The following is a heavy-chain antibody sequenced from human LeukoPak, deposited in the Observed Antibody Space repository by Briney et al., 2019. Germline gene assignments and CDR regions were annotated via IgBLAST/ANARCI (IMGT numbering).Heavy chain of an antibody. Sequence: GGSLRLSCAASGFSFSTYEFHWVRHAPGKGLEWVSYISASGQTIYYADSVKGRFTISRDNSKNTLYLQMNSLRAEDTAVYYCAKVSYDYVWGAYTGPNWFDPWGQGTLVTVSS. CDR3: AKVSYDYVWGAYTGPNWFDP. CDR1: GFSFSTYE. CDR2: ISASGQTI. D-gene: IGHD3-16*01. J-gene: IGHJ5*02. V-gene: IGHV3-48*01.